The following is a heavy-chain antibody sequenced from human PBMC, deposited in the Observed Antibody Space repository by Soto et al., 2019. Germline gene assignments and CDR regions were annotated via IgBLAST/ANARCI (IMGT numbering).Heavy chain of an antibody. J-gene: IGHJ3*02. CDR2: IWNDGNKK. CDR1: GFTFSNYG. V-gene: IGHV3-33*01. CDR3: VRGGKTAGAFDI. Sequence: QVQLVESGGGVVQPGRSLRLSCAASGFTFSNYGMHWVRQAPGKGLEWVAVIWNDGNKKYYADSVKGRFTISRDNSENTLFLQMNSLTAEDTAVYYCVRGGKTAGAFDIWGQGTRVTVSS. D-gene: IGHD3-16*01.